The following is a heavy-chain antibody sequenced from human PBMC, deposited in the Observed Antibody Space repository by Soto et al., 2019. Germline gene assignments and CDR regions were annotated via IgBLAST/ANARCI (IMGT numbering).Heavy chain of an antibody. V-gene: IGHV4-30-4*01. CDR2: IYYSGST. D-gene: IGHD2-15*01. CDR3: ARARGARYFDY. J-gene: IGHJ4*02. CDR1: GGSISSGDYY. Sequence: QVQLQESVQGLVKPSQTLSLTCTVSGGSISSGDYYWSWIRQPPGKGLEWIGYIYYSGSTYYNPSLKSRATISVDTSKNQFSLKLSSVTAADTAVYYCARARGARYFDYWGQGTLVTVSS.